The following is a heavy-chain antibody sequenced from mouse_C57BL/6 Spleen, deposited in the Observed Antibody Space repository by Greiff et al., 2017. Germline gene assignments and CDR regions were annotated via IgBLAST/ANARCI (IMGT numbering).Heavy chain of an antibody. CDR2: ISSGSSTI. D-gene: IGHD2-12*01. CDR3: ARPYRRDYYAMDY. J-gene: IGHJ4*01. CDR1: GFTFSDYG. V-gene: IGHV5-17*01. Sequence: EVQLVESGGGLVKPGGSLKLSCAASGFTFSDYGLHWVRQAPEKGLEWVAYISSGSSTIYYADTVKGRFTISRDNAKNTLFLQMTSLRSEDTAMYYCARPYRRDYYAMDYWGQGTSVTVSS.